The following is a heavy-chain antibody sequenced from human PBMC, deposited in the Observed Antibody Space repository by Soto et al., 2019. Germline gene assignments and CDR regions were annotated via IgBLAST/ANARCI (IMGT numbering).Heavy chain of an antibody. D-gene: IGHD3-10*01. CDR1: GGSISSYY. CDR2: FYYSGIT. V-gene: IGHV4-59*01. J-gene: IGHJ3*02. CDR3: ARTIAGRVGAFDI. Sequence: PSETLSLTCTVSGGSISSYYWSSIRQPPGKGLEWIGYFYYSGITNYNPSLKSRVTISADTSKNQFSLKLSSVTAADTAVYYCARTIAGRVGAFDIWGQGTMVTVSS.